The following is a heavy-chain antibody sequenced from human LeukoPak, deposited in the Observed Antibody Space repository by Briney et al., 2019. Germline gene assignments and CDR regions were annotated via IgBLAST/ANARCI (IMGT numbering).Heavy chain of an antibody. Sequence: GGSLRLSCAASGFTLSDYWMNWVRQTPGKGPVWVSHINPDGRNIAYADSVKGRFTISRDSAKNTLYLQMNSLRVGDTAVYYCVRDGGGTTPYDSWGQGTLVTVSS. CDR2: INPDGRNI. J-gene: IGHJ4*02. D-gene: IGHD1-7*01. CDR3: VRDGGGTTPYDS. V-gene: IGHV3-74*01. CDR1: GFTLSDYW.